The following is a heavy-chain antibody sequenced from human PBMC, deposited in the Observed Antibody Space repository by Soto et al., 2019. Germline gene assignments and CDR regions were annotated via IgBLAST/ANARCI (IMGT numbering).Heavy chain of an antibody. J-gene: IGHJ3*02. CDR2: IYYSGST. CDR3: ARRPHYYGSGGAFDI. Sequence: QVQLQESGPGLVKPSQTLSLTCTVSGGSISSGGYYWSWIRQHPGKGLEWIGYIYYSGSTYYNPAHEIRFTISVDTAKNQFSLKLSSVTAADTAVDYCARRPHYYGSGGAFDIWGQGTMVTVSS. V-gene: IGHV4-31*03. D-gene: IGHD3-10*01. CDR1: GGSISSGGYY.